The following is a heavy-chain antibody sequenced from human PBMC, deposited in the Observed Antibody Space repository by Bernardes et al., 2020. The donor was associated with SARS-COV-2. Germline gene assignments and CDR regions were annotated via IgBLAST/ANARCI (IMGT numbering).Heavy chain of an antibody. Sequence: TLSLTCTVSGGSISSYYWSWIRQPPGKGLEWIGYIYYSGSTNYNPSLKSRVTISVDTSKNQFSLKLSSVTAADTAVYYCARHKADYGDYFYYYYGRTSGAKGPRSPSP. D-gene: IGHD4-17*01. CDR1: GGSISSYY. J-gene: IGHJ6*02. V-gene: IGHV4-59*08. CDR3: ARHKADYGDYFYYYYGRTS. CDR2: IYYSGST.